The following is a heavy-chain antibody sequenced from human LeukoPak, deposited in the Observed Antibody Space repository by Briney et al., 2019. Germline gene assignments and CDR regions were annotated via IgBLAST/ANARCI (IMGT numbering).Heavy chain of an antibody. V-gene: IGHV3-21*01. CDR3: ARYPPRWELPHRDY. CDR2: ISSSSSYI. CDR1: GFTFSSYS. D-gene: IGHD1-26*01. J-gene: IGHJ4*02. Sequence: KAGGSLRLSCAASGFTFSSYSMNWVRQAPGKGLEWVSSISSSSSYIYYADSVKGRFTISRDNAKNSLYLQMNSLRAEDTAVYYCARYPPRWELPHRDYWGQGTLVTVSS.